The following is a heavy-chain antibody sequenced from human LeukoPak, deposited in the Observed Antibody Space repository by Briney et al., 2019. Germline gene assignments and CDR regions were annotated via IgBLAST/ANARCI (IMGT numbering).Heavy chain of an antibody. CDR2: IYSGGST. J-gene: IGHJ6*02. CDR3: ARLGPAARGRRYYYYYGMDV. V-gene: IGHV3-66*01. CDR1: GFTVSSNY. D-gene: IGHD2-2*01. Sequence: GGSLRLSCAASGFTVSSNYMSWFRQAPGKGLEWVSVIYSGGSTYYADSVKGRFTISRDNSKNTLYLQMNSLRAEDTAVYYCARLGPAARGRRYYYYYGMDVWGQGTTVTVSS.